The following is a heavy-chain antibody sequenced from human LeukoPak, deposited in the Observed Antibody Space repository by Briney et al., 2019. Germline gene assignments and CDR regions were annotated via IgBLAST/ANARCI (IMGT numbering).Heavy chain of an antibody. V-gene: IGHV4-4*02. D-gene: IGHD3-3*01. CDR3: AREGGFYRPLDY. CDR2: VHLDGRT. Sequence: KSSETLSLTCDVSGGSVTSTNWWTWVRQPPGKGLEWIGEVHLDGRTNYNPSLKSRLIMSVDLLENHISPKLTSVTAADTAVYYCAREGGFYRPLDYSGQGTLVTVSS. CDR1: GGSVTSTNW. J-gene: IGHJ4*02.